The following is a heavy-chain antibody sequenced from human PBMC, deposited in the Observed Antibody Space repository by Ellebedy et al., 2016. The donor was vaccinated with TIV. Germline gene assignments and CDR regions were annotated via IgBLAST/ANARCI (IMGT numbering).Heavy chain of an antibody. D-gene: IGHD5-12*01. V-gene: IGHV5-10-1*01. CDR1: GYSFTSYW. J-gene: IGHJ4*02. Sequence: GESLKISCKASGYSFTSYWITWVRQMPGKGLEWMGRIAPSDSYTNYSPSFQGHVTISADKSITTAYLQWSSLETSDTAMYYCARVVGGYSGYGGYWGQGTLVTVSS. CDR3: ARVVGGYSGYGGY. CDR2: IAPSDSYT.